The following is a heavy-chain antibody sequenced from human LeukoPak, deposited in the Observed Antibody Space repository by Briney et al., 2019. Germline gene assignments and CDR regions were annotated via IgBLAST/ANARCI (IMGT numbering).Heavy chain of an antibody. D-gene: IGHD6-19*01. Sequence: SETLSLTCGVSGGSFSSHYWTWIRQPPGKGLEWIGEINPRGSTNYNPSLESRVTVSADTSRNQLSLSLTSVTAADSAVYFCARGLRQGSAWSWGPKEKSYQYMDVWGTGTTAIVSS. J-gene: IGHJ6*04. V-gene: IGHV4-34*01. CDR1: GGSFSSHY. CDR3: ARGLRQGSAWSWGPKEKSYQYMDV. CDR2: INPRGST.